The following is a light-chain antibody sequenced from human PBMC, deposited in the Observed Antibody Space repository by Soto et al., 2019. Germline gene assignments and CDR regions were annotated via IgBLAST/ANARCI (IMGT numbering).Light chain of an antibody. V-gene: IGKV3-15*01. J-gene: IGKJ5*01. CDR3: QQYNNWPPCT. CDR2: GAS. Sequence: EIVMTQSPATLSVSPGERATLSCRASQSVSSKLAWYQQKPGQAPRLLIYGASTRATGIPARFSGSGSGTEFTLTISSLQSEDFVVYYCQQYNNWPPCTFGQGTRVEIK. CDR1: QSVSSK.